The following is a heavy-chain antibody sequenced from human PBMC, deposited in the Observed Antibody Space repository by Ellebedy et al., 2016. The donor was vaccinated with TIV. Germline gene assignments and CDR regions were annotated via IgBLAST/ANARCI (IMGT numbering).Heavy chain of an antibody. CDR3: ARNGGHYWGSGTVGD. D-gene: IGHD3-10*01. CDR1: GGSFSGYY. V-gene: IGHV4-34*01. CDR2: INHRGST. Sequence: SETLSLTXAVYGGSFSGYYWSWIRQPPGKGLEWIGEINHRGSTNYNPSLKSRVTISVDTSKNQFSLKLTSVTAADTAVYYCARNGGHYWGSGTVGDWGQGTLVTVSS. J-gene: IGHJ4*02.